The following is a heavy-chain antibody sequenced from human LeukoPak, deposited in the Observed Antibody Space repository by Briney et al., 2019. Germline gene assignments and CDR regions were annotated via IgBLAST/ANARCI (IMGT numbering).Heavy chain of an antibody. V-gene: IGHV1-69*05. CDR3: ARVRYDYVWGSYRPPRYFDY. Sequence: SVKVSCKASGGTFSSYAISWVRQAPGQGLEWMGGIIPIFGTANYAQKLQGRVTMTTDTSTSTAYMELRSLRSDDTAVYYCARVRYDYVWGSYRPPRYFDYWGQGTLVTVS. D-gene: IGHD3-16*02. CDR1: GGTFSSYA. CDR2: IIPIFGTA. J-gene: IGHJ4*02.